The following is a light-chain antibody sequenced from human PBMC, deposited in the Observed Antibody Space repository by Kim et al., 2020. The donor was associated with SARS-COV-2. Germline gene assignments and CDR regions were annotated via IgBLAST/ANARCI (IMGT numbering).Light chain of an antibody. Sequence: ATGDRVTITCRASQAISNYLAWYQQKSGEVPKVLISAASALQSGVPSRFNGSGSGTDFTLTISRLQFEDLATYYCQQYYDYPLTFGGGTKVDIK. J-gene: IGKJ4*01. CDR1: QAISNY. CDR2: AAS. V-gene: IGKV1-8*01. CDR3: QQYYDYPLT.